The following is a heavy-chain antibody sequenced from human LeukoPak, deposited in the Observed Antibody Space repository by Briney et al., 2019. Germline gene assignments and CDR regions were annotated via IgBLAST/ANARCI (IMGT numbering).Heavy chain of an antibody. J-gene: IGHJ4*02. Sequence: SVKVSCKASGGTFISYAISWVRHAPGQGLEWRGGIIPIFGTANYTQKFQGRVTITTDESTSTAYMELSSLRSEDTAMYYCASYDSSAIGSFDYWGQGTLVTVSS. CDR3: ASYDSSAIGSFDY. CDR1: GGTFISYA. V-gene: IGHV1-69*05. D-gene: IGHD3-22*01. CDR2: IIPIFGTA.